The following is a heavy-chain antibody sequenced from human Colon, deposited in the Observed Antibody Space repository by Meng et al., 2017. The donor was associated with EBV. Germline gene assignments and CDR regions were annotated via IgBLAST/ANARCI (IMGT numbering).Heavy chain of an antibody. CDR2: IIHSESP. V-gene: IGHV4-34*12. D-gene: IGHD2-8*02. J-gene: IGHJ4*02. CDR3: ARRPTGIDY. Sequence: QVGLQQWGAGLLMPSETLSLTCAVNGGSLRGAYWNSIGQPPGKGLEWIGEIIHSESPSYNPSLKSRVTISIDTSKNQLSLMLSSVTAADTAVYYCARRPTGIDYWGQGTLVTVSS. CDR1: GGSLRGAY.